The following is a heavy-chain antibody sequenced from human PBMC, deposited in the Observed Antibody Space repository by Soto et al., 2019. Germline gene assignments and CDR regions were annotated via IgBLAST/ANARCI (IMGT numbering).Heavy chain of an antibody. V-gene: IGHV1-18*01. D-gene: IGHD6-13*01. J-gene: IGHJ4*02. CDR2: ISAYNGNT. CDR3: ARVHSSRWWAPSRLLGPFDY. CDR1: GYTLTSYG. Sequence: ASAKVSSKASGYTLTSYGISWVRQAPGQGLEWMGWISAYNGNTNYAQKLQGRVTMTTDTSTSTAYMELRSLRSDDTAVYYCARVHSSRWWAPSRLLGPFDYWGQGTLVTAPQ.